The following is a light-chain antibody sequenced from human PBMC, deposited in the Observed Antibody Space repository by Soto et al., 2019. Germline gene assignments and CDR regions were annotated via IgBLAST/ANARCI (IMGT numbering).Light chain of an antibody. CDR1: QNIGSF. CDR2: SAF. Sequence: DIQMTQSPSSLSASIGDRVTITCRASQNIGSFLNWYQQKPGEAPRLLVYSAFRMQSGVPSRFNASGSGTDFTLSISSLQPEDFSTYYCQQGSTTPITFGLGTLLEIK. V-gene: IGKV1-39*01. CDR3: QQGSTTPIT. J-gene: IGKJ5*01.